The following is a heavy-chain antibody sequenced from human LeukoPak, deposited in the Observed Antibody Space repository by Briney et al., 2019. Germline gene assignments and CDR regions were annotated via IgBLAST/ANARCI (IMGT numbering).Heavy chain of an antibody. D-gene: IGHD1-26*01. CDR1: GYTFTGYY. CDR2: INPNSGGT. V-gene: IGHV1-2*06. CDR3: ARFIVGATPDAFDI. Sequence: ASVKVSCKASGYTFTGYYMHWVRQAPGQGLEWMGRINPNSGGTNYAQKFQGRVTMTRDTSISKAYMELSRLRSDDTAVYYCARFIVGATPDAFDIWGQGTMVTVSS. J-gene: IGHJ3*02.